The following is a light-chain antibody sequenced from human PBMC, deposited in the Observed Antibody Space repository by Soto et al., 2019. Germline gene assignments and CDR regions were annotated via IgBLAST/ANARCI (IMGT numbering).Light chain of an antibody. CDR1: QSISSA. CDR3: QQFNNYIT. V-gene: IGKV1D-13*01. J-gene: IGKJ5*01. CDR2: DAS. Sequence: AIQWTQSPSSLSASVGDRVTITCRASQSISSALAWYQQKPGKAPKLLIYDASSLKSGVPSRFSGSGSGTDFTLTISSLQPEDFATYYCQQFNNYITFGQGTRLEIK.